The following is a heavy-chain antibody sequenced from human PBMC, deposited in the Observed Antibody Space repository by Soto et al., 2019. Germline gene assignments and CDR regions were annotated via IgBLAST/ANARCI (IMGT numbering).Heavy chain of an antibody. CDR3: ARNRVVVPAAYDY. D-gene: IGHD2-2*01. CDR1: GYTFTSYA. CDR2: INACNGNT. Sequence: ASVKVSCKASGYTFTSYAMHWVRQAPGQRLEWMGWINACNGNTKYSQKFQGRVTITRDTSASTTYMELSSLRSEDTAVYYCARNRVVVPAAYDYWGQGTLVTVSS. J-gene: IGHJ4*02. V-gene: IGHV1-3*01.